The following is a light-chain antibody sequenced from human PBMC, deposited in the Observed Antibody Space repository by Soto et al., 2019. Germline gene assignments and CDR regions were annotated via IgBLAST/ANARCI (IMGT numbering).Light chain of an antibody. CDR2: NVS. Sequence: QSALTQPASVSGSPGQSITISCTGTSSDIGGFNYVSWYQHHPGKAPKLMIHNVSSRPSGVSDRFSGSKSGYTASLTISGLQAEDEAGYYCSSYTTTRTVVFGGGTKLTVL. CDR1: SSDIGGFNY. V-gene: IGLV2-14*03. CDR3: SSYTTTRTVV. J-gene: IGLJ2*01.